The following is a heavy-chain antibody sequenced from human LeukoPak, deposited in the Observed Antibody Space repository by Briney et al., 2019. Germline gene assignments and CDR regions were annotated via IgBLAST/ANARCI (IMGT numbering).Heavy chain of an antibody. CDR3: GKTGGYSSSWFDF. CDR1: GFTFDDYA. Sequence: PGRSLRLSCAASGFTFDDYAMHWVRRAPGKGLEWVSGISWNGGSIGYADSVKGRFTISRDNAKNSLYLQMNSLRDEDTALYYCGKTGGYSSSWFDFWGQGTLVTVSS. D-gene: IGHD6-13*01. J-gene: IGHJ4*02. V-gene: IGHV3-9*01. CDR2: ISWNGGSI.